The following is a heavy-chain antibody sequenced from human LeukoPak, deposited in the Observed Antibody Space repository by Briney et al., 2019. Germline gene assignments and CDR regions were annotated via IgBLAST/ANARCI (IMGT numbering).Heavy chain of an antibody. V-gene: IGHV1-8*01. J-gene: IGHJ6*03. CDR1: GYTFTSYD. CDR3: ARGPHSSSWYYYYYMDV. D-gene: IGHD6-13*01. Sequence: ASVKVSCKASGYTFTSYDINWVRQATGQGLEWMGWMNPNSGNIGYAQKFQGRVTMTRNTSISTAYMELSSLRSEDTAVYYCARGPHSSSWYYYYYMDVWGKGTTVTVSS. CDR2: MNPNSGNI.